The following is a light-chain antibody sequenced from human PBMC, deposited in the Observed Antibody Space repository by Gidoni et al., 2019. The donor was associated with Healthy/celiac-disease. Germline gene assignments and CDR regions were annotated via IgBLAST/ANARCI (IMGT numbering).Light chain of an antibody. CDR2: EGS. CDR3: CSYAGSSTPVV. CDR1: SSDVWSYNL. Sequence: QSALTQPATVSGSPGQSITISCTGTSSDVWSYNLVSWYQQHPGKAPKLMIYEGSKRPSGVSNRFSGSKSGHTASLTISGLQAEDEADYYCCSYAGSSTPVVFGGGTKLTVL. V-gene: IGLV2-23*01. J-gene: IGLJ2*01.